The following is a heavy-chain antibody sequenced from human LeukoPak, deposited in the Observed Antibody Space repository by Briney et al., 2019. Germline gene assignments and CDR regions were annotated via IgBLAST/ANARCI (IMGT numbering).Heavy chain of an antibody. CDR3: ARDSYDILTGYLSSLYYYYGMDV. Sequence: RASVKVSCKASGYTFTSYGISWVRQAPGQGLEWMGWISAYNGNTNYAQKLQGRVTMTTDTSTSTAYMELRSLRSDDTAVYYCARDSYDILTGYLSSLYYYYGMDVWGLGTTVTVSS. D-gene: IGHD3-9*01. V-gene: IGHV1-18*01. CDR2: ISAYNGNT. CDR1: GYTFTSYG. J-gene: IGHJ6*02.